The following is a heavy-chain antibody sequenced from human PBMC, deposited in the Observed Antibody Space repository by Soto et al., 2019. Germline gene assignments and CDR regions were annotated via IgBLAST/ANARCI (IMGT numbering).Heavy chain of an antibody. D-gene: IGHD4-17*01. CDR2: IIPIFGTA. J-gene: IGHJ4*02. V-gene: IGHV1-69*13. CDR3: ARGADGDYRLTGDFDY. Sequence: VASVNVSCKASGGTFSSYAISWVRQAPGQGLEWMGGIIPIFGTANYAQKFQGRVTITADESTSTAYMELSSLRSEDTAVYYCARGADGDYRLTGDFDYWGQGTLVTVSS. CDR1: GGTFSSYA.